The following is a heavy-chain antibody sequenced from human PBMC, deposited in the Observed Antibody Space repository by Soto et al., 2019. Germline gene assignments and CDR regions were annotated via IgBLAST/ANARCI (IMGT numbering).Heavy chain of an antibody. Sequence: SETLSLTCTVSGGSISSSSYYWGWIRQPPGKGLEWIGSIYYRGNTYYNPSLKSRVTISVDTSKNQFSLKLSSVTAADTAVYYCAREGGGDCSGGSCQIDFWGQGTLVTVSS. J-gene: IGHJ4*02. CDR1: GGSISSSSYY. CDR3: AREGGGDCSGGSCQIDF. V-gene: IGHV4-39*02. D-gene: IGHD2-15*01. CDR2: IYYRGNT.